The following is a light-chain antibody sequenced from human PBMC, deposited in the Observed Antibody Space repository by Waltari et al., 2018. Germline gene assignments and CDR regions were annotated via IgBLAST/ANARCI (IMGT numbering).Light chain of an antibody. Sequence: SYVLTQPPSLSVAPGKTARITCGGTDIGSKSVHWYQQRPGQAPVLVVYDESGRPSGIPERFSGSNSGNAVTLTISGVEAGDEADYYCQVWDSTSDHRVFGGGTKLTVL. CDR1: DIGSKS. CDR3: QVWDSTSDHRV. J-gene: IGLJ3*02. V-gene: IGLV3-21*01. CDR2: DES.